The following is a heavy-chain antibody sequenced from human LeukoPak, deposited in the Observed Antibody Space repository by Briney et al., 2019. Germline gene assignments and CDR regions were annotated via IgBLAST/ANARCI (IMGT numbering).Heavy chain of an antibody. D-gene: IGHD2-15*01. J-gene: IGHJ4*02. CDR2: IGGSGGGT. Sequence: GGSLRLSCAASGLTFINFGMTWVRQAPGKGPEWVSAIGGSGGGTYYADSVKGRFTISRDNSKNTLYLQINSLRAEDTAVYYCAKSQSHIVVVVSAITPEYWGQGTLVTVSS. CDR1: GLTFINFG. V-gene: IGHV3-23*01. CDR3: AKSQSHIVVVVSAITPEY.